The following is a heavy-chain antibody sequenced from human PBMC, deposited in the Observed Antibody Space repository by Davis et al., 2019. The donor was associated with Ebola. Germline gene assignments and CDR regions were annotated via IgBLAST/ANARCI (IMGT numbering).Heavy chain of an antibody. CDR2: ISGSGGRT. J-gene: IGHJ4*02. V-gene: IGHV3-23*01. D-gene: IGHD6-19*01. Sequence: PGGSLRLSCAASGFTFTNYVMSWLRQAPGKGLEWVSAISGSGGRTYYADSVKGRFSISRDNSKNTVYLQMNSLRADDTAVYYCAKGGGWAVGIDYWGQGTLVTVSS. CDR3: AKGGGWAVGIDY. CDR1: GFTFTNYV.